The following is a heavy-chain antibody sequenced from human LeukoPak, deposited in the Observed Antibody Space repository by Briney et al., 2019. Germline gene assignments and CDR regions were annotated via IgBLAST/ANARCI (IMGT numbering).Heavy chain of an antibody. J-gene: IGHJ4*02. CDR2: IYPGDSGT. CDR1: GYGFTSYW. V-gene: IGHV5-51*01. Sequence: GVPLPSSSKGSGYGFTSYWIGWARPMPGKGLEWMGIIYPGDSGTRYSPSFQGQVTISADKSISTAYLQWSSLKASDTAMYYCARQNYYYDSSGYYYGGPPRGFDYWGQGTLVTVSS. CDR3: ARQNYYYDSSGYYYGGPPRGFDY. D-gene: IGHD3-22*01.